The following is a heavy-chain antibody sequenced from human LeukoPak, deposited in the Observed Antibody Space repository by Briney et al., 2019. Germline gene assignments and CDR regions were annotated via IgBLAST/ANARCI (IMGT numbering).Heavy chain of an antibody. Sequence: GGSLILSCAASGFTFSSYEMNWVRQAPGKGLEWVSYISSSGSTIYYADSVKGRFTISRDNAKNSLYLQMNSLRAEDTAVYYCVQESSSLLRSYFDYWGQGTLVTVSS. CDR3: VQESSSLLRSYFDY. CDR1: GFTFSSYE. V-gene: IGHV3-48*03. D-gene: IGHD2-15*01. CDR2: ISSSGSTI. J-gene: IGHJ4*02.